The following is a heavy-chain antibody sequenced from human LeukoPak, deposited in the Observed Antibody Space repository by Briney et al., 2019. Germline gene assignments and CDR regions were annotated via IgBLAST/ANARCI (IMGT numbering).Heavy chain of an antibody. J-gene: IGHJ2*01. V-gene: IGHV1-69*06. Sequence: GASVTVSCKTSGGSIMNYAISWVRQAPGQGLEWMGGIIPIFGTSNYAQKFQGRVTITADKSTNTANMELSSLRSEDTAVYYCARVAAAIPRWYFDLWGRGTLVTVSS. CDR3: ARVAAAIPRWYFDL. CDR2: IIPIFGTS. D-gene: IGHD2-21*02. CDR1: GGSIMNYA.